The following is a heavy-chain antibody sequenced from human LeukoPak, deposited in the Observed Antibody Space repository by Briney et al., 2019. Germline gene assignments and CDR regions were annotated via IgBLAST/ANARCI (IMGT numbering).Heavy chain of an antibody. J-gene: IGHJ4*02. V-gene: IGHV4-39*07. Sequence: NPSETLSLTCTVSGGSISSSSYYWGWIRQPPGKGLEWIGSIYYSGSTYYNPSLKSRVTISVDTSKNQFSLKLSSVTAADTAVYYCARVGERGYSYGPIDYWGQGTLVTVSS. CDR1: GGSISSSSYY. CDR2: IYYSGST. CDR3: ARVGERGYSYGPIDY. D-gene: IGHD5-18*01.